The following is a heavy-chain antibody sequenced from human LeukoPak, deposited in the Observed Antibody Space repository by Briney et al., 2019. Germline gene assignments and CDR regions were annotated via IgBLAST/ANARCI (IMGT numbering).Heavy chain of an antibody. J-gene: IGHJ4*02. Sequence: GGSLRLSCAASGFTFSSYSMNWVRQAPGKGLEWVSSISSSSSYIYYADSVKGRFTISRDNAKNSLYLQMDSLRDEDTAVYYCAREYCSGENCYYNYWGQGTLVTVSS. CDR3: AREYCSGENCYYNY. D-gene: IGHD2-15*01. V-gene: IGHV3-21*01. CDR2: ISSSSSYI. CDR1: GFTFSSYS.